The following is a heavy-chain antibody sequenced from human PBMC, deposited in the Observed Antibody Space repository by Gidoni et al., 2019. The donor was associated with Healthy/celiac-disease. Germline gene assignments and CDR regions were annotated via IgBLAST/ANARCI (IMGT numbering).Heavy chain of an antibody. D-gene: IGHD4-17*01. V-gene: IGHV1-2*02. J-gene: IGHJ6*02. CDR3: ATTVTTRRYYYYYYGMDV. Sequence: QVQLVQSGAEVKKPGASVKVSCKASGYTFTGYYMHWVRQAPGQGLAWMGWINPTSGGTNYAQKFQGRVTMTRDTSISTAYMELSRLRSDDTAVYYCATTVTTRRYYYYYYGMDVWGQGTTVTVSS. CDR1: GYTFTGYY. CDR2: INPTSGGT.